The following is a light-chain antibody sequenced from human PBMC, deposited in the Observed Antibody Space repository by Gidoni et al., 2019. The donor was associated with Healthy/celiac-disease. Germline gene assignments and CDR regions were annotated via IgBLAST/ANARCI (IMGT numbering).Light chain of an antibody. J-gene: IGKJ1*01. V-gene: IGKV1-5*03. CDR2: KAS. CDR1: QSISSW. CDR3: QQYNSYSWT. Sequence: DIQLTQSPSTLSASVGDRVTSTCRASQSISSWLAWYQQKPGKAPKLLIYKASSLESGVPSRFSGSGSGTVFTLTISSLQPDDFATYCCQQYNSYSWTFGQXTKVEIK.